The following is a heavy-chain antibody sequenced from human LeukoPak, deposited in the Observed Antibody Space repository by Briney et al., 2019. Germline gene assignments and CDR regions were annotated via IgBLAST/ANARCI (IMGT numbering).Heavy chain of an antibody. Sequence: PSETLSLTCTVSGGSISSSSYYWGWIRQPPGKGLEWIGSIYYSGSTYYNPSLKSRVTISVDTSKNQFSLKLSSVTAADTAVYYCARELFGITPSDYWGQGTPVTVSS. CDR2: IYYSGST. CDR3: ARELFGITPSDY. V-gene: IGHV4-39*01. CDR1: GGSISSSSYY. D-gene: IGHD3-10*01. J-gene: IGHJ4*02.